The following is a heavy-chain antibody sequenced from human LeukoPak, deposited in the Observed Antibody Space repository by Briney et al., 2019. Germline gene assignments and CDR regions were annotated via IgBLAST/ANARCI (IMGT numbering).Heavy chain of an antibody. CDR2: IYYSGIT. Sequence: SETLSLTRTVSGGSISSSSHYWGWIRQPPGKGLEWIGSIYYSGITYYNPSLRSRVTISVDTSKNQFSLKLSSVTATDTAVYYCHFKYCSSSTCFYYFDYWGQGTLVTVSS. J-gene: IGHJ4*02. V-gene: IGHV4-39*01. CDR1: GGSISSSSHY. D-gene: IGHD2-2*01. CDR3: HFKYCSSSTCFYYFDY.